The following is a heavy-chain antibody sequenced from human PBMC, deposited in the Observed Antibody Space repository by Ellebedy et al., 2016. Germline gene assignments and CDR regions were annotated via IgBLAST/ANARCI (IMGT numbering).Heavy chain of an antibody. J-gene: IGHJ4*02. CDR1: GFTFSSYA. CDR3: ARDQTPLRYFDWTFDY. CDR2: ISYDGSNK. Sequence: GESLKISCAASGFTFSSYAMHWVRQAPGKGLEWVAVISYDGSNKYYADSVKGRFTISRDNSKNTLYLQMNSLRAEDTAVYYCARDQTPLRYFDWTFDYWGQGTLVTVSS. V-gene: IGHV3-30-3*01. D-gene: IGHD3-9*01.